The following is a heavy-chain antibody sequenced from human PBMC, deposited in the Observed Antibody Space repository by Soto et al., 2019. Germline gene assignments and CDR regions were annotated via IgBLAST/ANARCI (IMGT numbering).Heavy chain of an antibody. V-gene: IGHV3-23*01. J-gene: IGHJ4*02. CDR1: GFTFSSYA. D-gene: IGHD2-2*01. CDR3: AKDKDLVVLPTAMWDC. CDR2: ISGSGGGT. Sequence: GGSLRLSCAASGFTFSSYAMSWVRQAPGKGLQWVSAISGSGGGTYYADSVKGRFTISRDNSKNTLYLQMNSLRAEDTAVYYCAKDKDLVVLPTAMWDCWGQGTLVTVSS.